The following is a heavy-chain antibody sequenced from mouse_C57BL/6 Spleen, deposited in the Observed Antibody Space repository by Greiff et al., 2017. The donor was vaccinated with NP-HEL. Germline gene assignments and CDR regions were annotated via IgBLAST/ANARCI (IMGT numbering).Heavy chain of an antibody. CDR3: ARELTDYEYFDY. J-gene: IGHJ2*01. CDR2: IYPGDGDT. Sequence: QVQLKQSGAELVKPGASVKISCKASGYAFSSYWMNWVKQRPGKGLEWIGQIYPGDGDTNYNGKFKGKATLTADKSSSTAYMQLSSLTSEDSAVYFCARELTDYEYFDYWGQGTTLTVSS. D-gene: IGHD2-13*01. CDR1: GYAFSSYW. V-gene: IGHV1-80*01.